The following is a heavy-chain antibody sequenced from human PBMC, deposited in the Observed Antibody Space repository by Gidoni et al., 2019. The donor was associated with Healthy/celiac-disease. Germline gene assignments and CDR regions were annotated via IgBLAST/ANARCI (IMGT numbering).Heavy chain of an antibody. CDR2: INHSGST. D-gene: IGHD3-10*01. J-gene: IGHJ4*02. CDR1: GGSFSGYY. Sequence: QVQLQQWGAGLLKPSETLSLTCAVYGGSFSGYYWSWIRQPPGKGLEGIGEINHSGSTNYNPSLKSRVTISVDTSKNQFSLKLSSVTAADTAVYYCARAYAGSPFDYWGQGTLVTVSS. V-gene: IGHV4-34*01. CDR3: ARAYAGSPFDY.